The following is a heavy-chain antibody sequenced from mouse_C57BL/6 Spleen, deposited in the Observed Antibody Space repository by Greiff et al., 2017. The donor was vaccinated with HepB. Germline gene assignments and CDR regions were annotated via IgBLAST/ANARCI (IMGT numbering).Heavy chain of an antibody. CDR3: ARSLFITTVVEGY. V-gene: IGHV1-69*01. J-gene: IGHJ2*01. CDR1: GYTFTSYW. Sequence: QVQLQQPGAELVMPGASVKLSCKASGYTFTSYWMHWVKQRPGQGLEWIGEIDPSDSYTNYNQKFKGKSTLTVAKSSSTAYMQLSILTSEDSAVYYCARSLFITTVVEGYWGQGTTLTVSS. D-gene: IGHD1-1*01. CDR2: IDPSDSYT.